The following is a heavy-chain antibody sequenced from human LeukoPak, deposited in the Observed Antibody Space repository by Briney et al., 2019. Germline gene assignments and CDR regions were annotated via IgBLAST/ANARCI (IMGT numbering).Heavy chain of an antibody. V-gene: IGHV3-21*06. CDR1: GFSFSIYS. J-gene: IGHJ6*02. Sequence: GGSLRLSCAASGFSFSIYSMSWVRQAPGKGMEWVSYITSNSNTRYGDSVKGRFTVSRDNAQNSLFLQMDSLRGEDTAVYYCARDLRTFYGMDLWGQGTTVTVFS. CDR2: ITSNSNT. CDR3: ARDLRTFYGMDL. D-gene: IGHD1-14*01.